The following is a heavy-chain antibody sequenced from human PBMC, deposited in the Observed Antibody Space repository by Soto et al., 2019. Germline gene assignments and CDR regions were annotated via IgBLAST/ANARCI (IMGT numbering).Heavy chain of an antibody. Sequence: QVQLVQSGAEVKKPGSSVKVSCKASGGTFSSYAISWVRQAPRQGLEWMGGIIPIFGTANYAQKFQGRVTITADESTSTAYMELSSLRSEDTAVYYCAREYCGGDCYKNWFDPWGQGTLVTVSS. CDR3: AREYCGGDCYKNWFDP. CDR1: GGTFSSYA. D-gene: IGHD2-21*02. CDR2: IIPIFGTA. V-gene: IGHV1-69*01. J-gene: IGHJ5*02.